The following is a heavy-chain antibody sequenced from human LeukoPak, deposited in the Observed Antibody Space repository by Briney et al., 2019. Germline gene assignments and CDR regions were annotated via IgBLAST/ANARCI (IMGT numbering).Heavy chain of an antibody. CDR1: GYTFTSYG. CDR2: ISAYNGNT. J-gene: IGHJ3*02. CDR3: ARGQSYYDYVWGAGESAFDI. Sequence: ASVKVSCKASGYTFTSYGISWVRQAPGQGLEWMGWISAYNGNTNYAQKFQGRVTITADKSTSTAYMELSSLRAEDTAVYYCARGQSYYDYVWGAGESAFDIWGQGTMVTVSS. V-gene: IGHV1-18*01. D-gene: IGHD3-16*01.